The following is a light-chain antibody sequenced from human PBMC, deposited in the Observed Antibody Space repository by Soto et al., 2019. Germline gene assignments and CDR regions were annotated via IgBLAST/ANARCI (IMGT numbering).Light chain of an antibody. CDR2: DVS. J-gene: IGLJ1*01. CDR3: SSYTSSSTYV. V-gene: IGLV2-14*01. CDR1: SSDVGDYNY. Sequence: QSALTQPASVSGSPGQSITISCTGTSSDVGDYNYVSWHQQHPGKAPKLMIYDVSNRPSGVSNRFSGSKSGNTASLTISGLQAEDEADYYCSSYTSSSTYVFGTGTKLTVL.